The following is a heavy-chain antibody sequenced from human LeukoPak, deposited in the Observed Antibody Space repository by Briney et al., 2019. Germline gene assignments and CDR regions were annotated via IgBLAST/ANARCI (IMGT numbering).Heavy chain of an antibody. CDR2: TSPHNGNT. CDR3: VRAPLSSSSSGKVYYYYYGMDV. J-gene: IGHJ6*02. CDR1: GYTITSYG. Sequence: ASVKVSCKASGYTITSYGVSWVRQAPGQGLEWMGWTSPHNGNTNYAQKFQGRVTMTTDTSTSTAYMELRSLRSDDTAVYFCVRAPLSSSSSGKVYYYYYGMDVWGQGTTVIVSS. D-gene: IGHD6-13*01. V-gene: IGHV1-18*01.